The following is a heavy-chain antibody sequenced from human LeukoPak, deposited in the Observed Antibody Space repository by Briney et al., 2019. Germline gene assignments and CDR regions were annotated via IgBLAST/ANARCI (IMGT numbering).Heavy chain of an antibody. D-gene: IGHD1/OR15-1a*01. Sequence: ASVKVSCKASGYTFTTYYMHWVRQAPAQGLEWMGIINPSGGSTTYAQNFQGRVTMTRDTSTSTVYMELSSLRSDDTAVYYCARGTTEGFDPWGQGTLVTVSS. CDR2: INPSGGST. CDR3: ARGTTEGFDP. J-gene: IGHJ5*02. V-gene: IGHV1-46*01. CDR1: GYTFTTYY.